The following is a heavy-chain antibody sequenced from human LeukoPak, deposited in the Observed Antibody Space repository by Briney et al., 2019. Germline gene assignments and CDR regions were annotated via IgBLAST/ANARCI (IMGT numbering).Heavy chain of an antibody. V-gene: IGHV3-74*01. Sequence: PGGSLRLSCVASGFTFSDYWIHWVRQPPGKGLVWVSLIHSDGNTANYADSVKGRFTISRDNAKNTVYLQMNSLRAEDTAVYYCNGMDVWGQGTTVTVSS. J-gene: IGHJ6*02. CDR1: GFTFSDYW. CDR3: NGMDV. CDR2: IHSDGNTA.